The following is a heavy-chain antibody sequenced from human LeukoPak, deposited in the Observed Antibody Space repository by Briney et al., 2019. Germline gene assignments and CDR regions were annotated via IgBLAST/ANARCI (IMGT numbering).Heavy chain of an antibody. J-gene: IGHJ4*02. Sequence: GGSLRLSCAASGLTFDDYAMHWVRQAPGKGLEWVSGISWNSGSIGYADSVKGRFTISRDNAKNSLYLQMNSLRAEDTALYYCAKVRGYSYGPFDSWGQGTLVTVSS. CDR2: ISWNSGSI. CDR1: GLTFDDYA. CDR3: AKVRGYSYGPFDS. V-gene: IGHV3-9*01. D-gene: IGHD5-18*01.